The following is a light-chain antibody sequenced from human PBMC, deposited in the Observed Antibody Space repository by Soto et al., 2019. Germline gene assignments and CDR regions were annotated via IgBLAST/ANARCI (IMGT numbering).Light chain of an antibody. CDR3: SSYTSTNSWV. Sequence: QSVLTQSASVSGSPGQSITISCTGTSSDVGGYNYVSWYQQHPGKAPKLIIYDVSNRPSGVSTRFSGSKSGNTASLTSSGHQSEDEADYSCSSYTSTNSWVFGGGTKLTVL. V-gene: IGLV2-14*01. CDR1: SSDVGGYNY. J-gene: IGLJ3*02. CDR2: DVS.